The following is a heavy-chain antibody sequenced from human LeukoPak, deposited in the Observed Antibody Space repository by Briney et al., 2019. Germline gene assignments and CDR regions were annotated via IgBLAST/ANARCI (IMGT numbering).Heavy chain of an antibody. Sequence: SQPLSLTCAISGDSVSSNSAAWTWIRPSPSRGLEWLGRTYYRSKWYNDYAVSVKSRITINPDTSKNQFSLQLNSVTPEDTAVYYCARDNRYSSGWREDYFDYWGQGTLVTVSS. J-gene: IGHJ4*02. CDR3: ARDNRYSSGWREDYFDY. CDR2: TYYRSKWYN. D-gene: IGHD6-19*01. V-gene: IGHV6-1*01. CDR1: GDSVSSNSAA.